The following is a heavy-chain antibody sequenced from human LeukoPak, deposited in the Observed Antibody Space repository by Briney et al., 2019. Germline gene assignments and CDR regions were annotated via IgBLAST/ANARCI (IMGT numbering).Heavy chain of an antibody. Sequence: PGGSLRLSCAASGFTFSSYAMSWVRQAPGKGLEWVSAISGSGGSTYYADSVKGRFTISRDDSKNTLYLQMNSLRAEDTAVYYCAKGGPSPRGFWWILYRWGQGTLVTVSS. D-gene: IGHD3-3*01. CDR1: GFTFSSYA. CDR3: AKGGPSPRGFWWILYR. V-gene: IGHV3-23*01. CDR2: ISGSGGST. J-gene: IGHJ5*02.